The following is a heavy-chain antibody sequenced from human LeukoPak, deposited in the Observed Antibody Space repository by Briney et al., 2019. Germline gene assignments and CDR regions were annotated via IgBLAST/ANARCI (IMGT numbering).Heavy chain of an antibody. CDR2: IRSENAV. J-gene: IGHJ4*02. V-gene: IGHV3-48*03. Sequence: GGSLRLSCAASGFTLTNSEMDWVRQAPGKGLEWVAHIRSENAVLYADSVRGRFTISSDKATNSLYLQMDSLRAEDTAVYYCARDQGGATSYWGQGTLVTVSS. CDR1: GFTLTNSE. CDR3: ARDQGGATSY. D-gene: IGHD1-26*01.